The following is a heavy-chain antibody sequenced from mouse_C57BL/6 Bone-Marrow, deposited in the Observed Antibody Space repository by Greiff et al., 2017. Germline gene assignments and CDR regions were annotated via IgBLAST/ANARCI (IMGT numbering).Heavy chain of an antibody. CDR2: IYPRSGNT. CDR1: GYTFTSYG. J-gene: IGHJ1*03. CDR3: ARGYYGSRWYVDV. Sequence: VQLQQSGAELARPGASVKLSCKASGYTFTSYGISWVKQRTGQGLEWIGEIYPRSGNTYYNEKFKGKATLTADKSSSTAYMELRSLTSEDSAVYFCARGYYGSRWYVDVWGTGTTVTVSS. V-gene: IGHV1-81*01. D-gene: IGHD1-1*01.